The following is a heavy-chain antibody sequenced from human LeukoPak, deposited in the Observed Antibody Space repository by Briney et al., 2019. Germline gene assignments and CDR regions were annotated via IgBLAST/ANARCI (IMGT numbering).Heavy chain of an antibody. Sequence: GASVKVSCKVSGYTLTELSMHWVRQAPGKGLEWMGGFDPEDGETIYAQKFLGRVTMTEDTSTDTAYMELSSLRSEDTAVYYCATGAHYSSGWYEYFQHWGQGTLVTVSS. V-gene: IGHV1-24*01. CDR2: FDPEDGET. J-gene: IGHJ1*01. CDR1: GYTLTELS. D-gene: IGHD6-19*01. CDR3: ATGAHYSSGWYEYFQH.